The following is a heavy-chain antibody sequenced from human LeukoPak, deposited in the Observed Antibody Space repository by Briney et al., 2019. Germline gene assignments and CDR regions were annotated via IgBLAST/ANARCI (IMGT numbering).Heavy chain of an antibody. CDR1: GGTFSSYA. CDR3: ARDQYYYDSSGYYGY. Sequence: GASVKVSCKASGGTFSSYAISWVRQAPGQGLDWMGGTTPIFGTANYAQKFQGRVTITADESTSTAYMELSSLRSEDTAVYYCARDQYYYDSSGYYGYWGQGTLVTVSS. J-gene: IGHJ4*02. V-gene: IGHV1-69*13. CDR2: TTPIFGTA. D-gene: IGHD3-22*01.